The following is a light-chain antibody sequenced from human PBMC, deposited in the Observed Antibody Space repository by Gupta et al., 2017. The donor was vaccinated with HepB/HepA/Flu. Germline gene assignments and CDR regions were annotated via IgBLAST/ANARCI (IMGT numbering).Light chain of an antibody. CDR3: SSYTTTSTVL. CDR2: DVS. V-gene: IGLV2-14*03. CDR1: NSDVGNYNY. J-gene: IGLJ2*01. Sequence: QSALTQPAAVSGSPGQSITISCTGTNSDVGNYNYVSWYQQHPGKAPKLVIYDVSNRPSGVSNRFSGSKSDNTASLTISGLQSEDEGDYFCSSYTTTSTVLFGGGTKLTVL.